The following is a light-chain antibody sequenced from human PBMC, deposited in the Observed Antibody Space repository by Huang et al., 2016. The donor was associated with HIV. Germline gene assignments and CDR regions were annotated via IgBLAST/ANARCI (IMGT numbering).Light chain of an antibody. V-gene: IGKV1-39*01. Sequence: DIQMTQSPSSLSASVGDRVTITCRASQTISSHLNWYQQKTGKAPKLLIYDASTLQSGVPSRFRGSGAGTDFTLTISRLQPEDFATYYCQQSYSTPRTFGQGTKVEIK. J-gene: IGKJ1*01. CDR1: QTISSH. CDR2: DAS. CDR3: QQSYSTPRT.